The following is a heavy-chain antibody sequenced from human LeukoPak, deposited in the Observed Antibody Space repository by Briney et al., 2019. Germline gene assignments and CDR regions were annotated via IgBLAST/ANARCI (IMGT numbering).Heavy chain of an antibody. D-gene: IGHD2-2*02. V-gene: IGHV3-30-3*01. J-gene: IGHJ4*02. CDR3: AKVGGYCSSTSCYTNYFDY. CDR2: ISYDGTNK. Sequence: GGSLRLSCAASGFTFSSYAMHWVRQAPGKGLEWVALISYDGTNKYYADSVKGRFTVSRDDSKNTLYLQVNSLRAEDTAVYYCAKVGGYCSSTSCYTNYFDYWGQGTLVTVSS. CDR1: GFTFSSYA.